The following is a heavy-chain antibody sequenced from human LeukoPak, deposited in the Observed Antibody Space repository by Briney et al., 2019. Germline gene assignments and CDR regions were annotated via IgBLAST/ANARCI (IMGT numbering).Heavy chain of an antibody. J-gene: IGHJ4*02. Sequence: GGSLRLSCAASGFTFSSYGMHWVLQAPGKGLEWVAVISYDGSNKYYADSVKGRFTISRDNSKNTLYLQMNSLRAEDTAVYYCANMDYYGSGSYYNPYWGQGTLVTVSS. V-gene: IGHV3-30*18. D-gene: IGHD3-10*01. CDR3: ANMDYYGSGSYYNPY. CDR2: ISYDGSNK. CDR1: GFTFSSYG.